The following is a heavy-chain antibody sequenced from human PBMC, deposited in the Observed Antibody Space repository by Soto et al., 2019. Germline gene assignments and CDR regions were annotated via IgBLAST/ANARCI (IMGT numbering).Heavy chain of an antibody. CDR2: INPNSGGT. CDR3: ARTIWATATGGYGLDV. J-gene: IGHJ6*02. V-gene: IGHV1-2*02. Sequence: QVQLVQSGAEVKKPGASVKVSCKASGYTLSTYYMHWVRQAPGQGLEWMGWINPNSGGTNYAQKFEGRVTMTRDTSSSTAYMELTRLRSDDTAVYYCARTIWATATGGYGLDVWGQGTTVPVSS. D-gene: IGHD2-21*02. CDR1: GYTLSTYY.